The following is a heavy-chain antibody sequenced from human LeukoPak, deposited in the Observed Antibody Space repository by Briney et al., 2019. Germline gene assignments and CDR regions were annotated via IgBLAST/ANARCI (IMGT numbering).Heavy chain of an antibody. Sequence: GESLKISCKGSGYSFTSYWISWVRQLPGKGLEWMGRIDPSDSYTNYSPSFQGHVTISADKSISTAYLQWSSLKASDTAMYYCASSSSYGSAPGDYWGQGTLVTVSS. CDR3: ASSSSYGSAPGDY. CDR2: IDPSDSYT. V-gene: IGHV5-10-1*01. D-gene: IGHD3-10*01. CDR1: GYSFTSYW. J-gene: IGHJ4*02.